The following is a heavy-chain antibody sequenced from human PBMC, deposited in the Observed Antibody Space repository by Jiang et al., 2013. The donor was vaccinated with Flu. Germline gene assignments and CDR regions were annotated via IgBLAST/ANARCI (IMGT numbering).Heavy chain of an antibody. CDR1: GFTFSSYA. Sequence: VQLVESGGGLVQPGGSLRLSCAASGFTFSSYAMSWVRQAPGKGLEWVSAISGSGGSTYYADSVKGRFTISRDNSKNTLYLQMNSLRAEDTAVYYCAKGWDFWSGYDEYFQHVGPGTRGHRLL. V-gene: IGHV3-23*04. J-gene: IGHJ1*01. CDR2: ISGSGGST. D-gene: IGHD3-3*01. CDR3: AKGWDFWSGYDEYFQH.